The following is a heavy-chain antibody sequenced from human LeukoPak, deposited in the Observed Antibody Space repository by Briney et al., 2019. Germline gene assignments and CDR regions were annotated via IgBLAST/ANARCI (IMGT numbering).Heavy chain of an antibody. CDR3: AKLWWEPNDY. D-gene: IGHD2-21*01. J-gene: IGHJ4*02. V-gene: IGHV3-30*18. Sequence: GGSLRLSCAASGFTFSSYGMHWVRQAPGKGLEWVAVISYDGSNKYYADSVKGRFTISRDNSKNTMYLQMNSLRAEDTAVYYCAKLWWEPNDYWGQGTLATVSS. CDR2: ISYDGSNK. CDR1: GFTFSSYG.